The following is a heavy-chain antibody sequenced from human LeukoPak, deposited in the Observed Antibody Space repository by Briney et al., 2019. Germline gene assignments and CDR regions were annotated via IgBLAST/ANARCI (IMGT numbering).Heavy chain of an antibody. V-gene: IGHV4-39*01. D-gene: IGHD1-26*01. Sequence: SETLSLTCTVAGGSISSSSYYWGWIRQPPGKGLEWFGSIFYSESTYYNPGLKSPFTRSVHRSKNKCSLKLRTLTAPHTTVYYCSKRPTGWELPRGSTGFDYWGQGTLVTVSS. CDR2: IFYSEST. CDR3: SKRPTGWELPRGSTGFDY. CDR1: GGSISSSSYY. J-gene: IGHJ4*02.